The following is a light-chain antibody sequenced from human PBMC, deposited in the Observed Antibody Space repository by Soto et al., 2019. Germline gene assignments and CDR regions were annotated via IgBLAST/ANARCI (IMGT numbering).Light chain of an antibody. CDR3: QQRSNWST. CDR1: QSVSSY. Sequence: EIVLTQSRATLSLSPGERATLSCRASQSVSSYLAWYQQKPGQAPRLLIYDASNRATDIPARFSGSGSGTDFTLTISSLEPEDFAVYYCQQRSNWSTCGQGTLLEIK. V-gene: IGKV3-11*01. J-gene: IGKJ5*01. CDR2: DAS.